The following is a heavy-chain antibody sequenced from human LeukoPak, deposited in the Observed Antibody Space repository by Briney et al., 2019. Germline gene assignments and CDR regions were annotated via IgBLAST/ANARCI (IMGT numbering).Heavy chain of an antibody. CDR3: ARTPPRGLIDY. V-gene: IGHV1-8*01. CDR1: GYTFTSYD. J-gene: IGHJ4*02. Sequence: ASVKVSCKASGYTFTSYDINWVRQATGQGLEWMGWMNPNSGNTVYAQKFQGRVTITRDTSISTAYMELSSLTSEDTAVYYCARTPPRGLIDYWGQGTLVTVSS. D-gene: IGHD3-16*01. CDR2: MNPNSGNT.